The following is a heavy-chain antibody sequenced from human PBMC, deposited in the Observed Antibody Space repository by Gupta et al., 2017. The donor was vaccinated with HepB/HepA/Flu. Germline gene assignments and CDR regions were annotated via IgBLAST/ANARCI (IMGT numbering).Heavy chain of an antibody. CDR2: TKNKANRYTT. J-gene: IGHJ4*02. CDR1: GFTISDHY. CDR3: TRWRAGAQDY. D-gene: IGHD1-26*01. Sequence: EVQLVESGGNLVQPGGSLSLSCAASGFTISDHYMDWVRQAPGKGLEGVGRTKNKANRYTTEYAASVKGRFTISRDDSKNSLYLQMNSLKTEDTAVYFCTRWRAGAQDYWGQGTLVTVSS. V-gene: IGHV3-72*01.